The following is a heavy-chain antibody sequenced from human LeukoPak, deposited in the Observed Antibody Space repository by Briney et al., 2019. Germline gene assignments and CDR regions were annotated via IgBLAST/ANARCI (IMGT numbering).Heavy chain of an antibody. CDR1: GFTFSSYS. D-gene: IGHD4-17*01. J-gene: IGHJ1*01. CDR2: ISSSSSYI. V-gene: IGHV3-21*01. Sequence: GGSLRLSCAASGFTFSSYSMNWVRQAPGKGLEWVSSISSSSSYIYYADSVKGRFTISRDNAKNSLYLQMNSLRAEDMAVYYCARADYGDYGYFQHWGQGTLVTVSS. CDR3: ARADYGDYGYFQH.